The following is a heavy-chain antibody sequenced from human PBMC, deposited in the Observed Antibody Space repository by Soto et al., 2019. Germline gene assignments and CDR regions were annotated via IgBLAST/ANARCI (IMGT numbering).Heavy chain of an antibody. CDR2: IKQDGSEK. V-gene: IGHV3-7*03. CDR3: ASPRAPHAFDI. J-gene: IGHJ3*02. CDR1: GFTFSSYW. Sequence: PGGSLRLSCAASGFTFSSYWMSWVRQAPGKGLEWVANIKQDGSEKYYVDSVKGRFTISRDNAKNSLYLQMNSLRAEDTAVYYCASPRAPHAFDIWGQGTMVTVSS.